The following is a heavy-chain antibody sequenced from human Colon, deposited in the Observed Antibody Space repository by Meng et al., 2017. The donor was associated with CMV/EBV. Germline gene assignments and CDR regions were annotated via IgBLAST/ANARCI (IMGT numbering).Heavy chain of an antibody. CDR2: INGGGSTT. V-gene: IGHV3-48*04. J-gene: IGHJ3*02. CDR3: VRDRAFDI. Sequence: GGSLRLSCVASGFTISGYSMNWVRQAAGKGPEWVSYINGGGSTTYYADSVKGRFTISRDNAKDSLYLQMSGLRVEDTAVYYCVRDRAFDIWGQGTMVTVSS. CDR1: GFTISGYS.